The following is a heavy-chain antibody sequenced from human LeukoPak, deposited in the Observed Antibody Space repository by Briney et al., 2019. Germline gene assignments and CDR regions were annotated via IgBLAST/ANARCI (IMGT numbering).Heavy chain of an antibody. Sequence: ASVKVSCKASGYTFTSYDINWVRQATGQGLEWMGWMNPNSGNTGYAQKFQGRVTMTRDTSISTAYMELSSLRSEDTAVYYCARGGEYYYGSGSYFRFDPWGQGTLVTVSS. D-gene: IGHD3-10*01. V-gene: IGHV1-8*01. CDR2: MNPNSGNT. J-gene: IGHJ5*02. CDR1: GYTFTSYD. CDR3: ARGGEYYYGSGSYFRFDP.